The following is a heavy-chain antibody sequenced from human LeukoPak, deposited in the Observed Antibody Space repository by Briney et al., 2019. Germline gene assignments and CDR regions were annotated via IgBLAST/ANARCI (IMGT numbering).Heavy chain of an antibody. CDR1: GFTFSSYA. V-gene: IGHV3-23*01. J-gene: IGHJ3*02. Sequence: GGSLRLSCAASGFTFSSYAMNWVRQAPGKGLEWVSDISGSGGSTNYADSVKGRFTISGDSSRNTLYLLMDSLRAEDTAVYYCAKGLAHGSYYAFDIWGQGTMVTVSS. CDR3: AKGLAHGSYYAFDI. D-gene: IGHD3-10*01. CDR2: ISGSGGST.